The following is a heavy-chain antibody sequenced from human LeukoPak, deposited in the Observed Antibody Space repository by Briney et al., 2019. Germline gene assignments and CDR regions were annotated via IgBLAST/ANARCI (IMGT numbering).Heavy chain of an antibody. CDR1: GYTFPSYY. D-gene: IGHD6-19*01. V-gene: IGHV1-46*01. CDR3: ARDAAVAGTALFDY. J-gene: IGHJ4*02. CDR2: INPSGGST. Sequence: ASVKLSCEASGYTFPSYYMHWVRQAPAQGFEWMGIINPSGGSTSNAQKFQGRVIMTRDTSTSTVYMELSSMRSEDTAVYYCARDAAVAGTALFDYWGQGTLVTVSS.